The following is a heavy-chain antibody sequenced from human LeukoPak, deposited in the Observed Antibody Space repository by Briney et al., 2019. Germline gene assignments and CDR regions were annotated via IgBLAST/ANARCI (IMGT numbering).Heavy chain of an antibody. CDR2: IYSGGST. CDR1: GFTVSNNY. V-gene: IGHV3-53*04. Sequence: PGGSLRLSCAASGFTVSNNYMSWVRQAPGKGLEWVSVIYSGGSTYYADSVKGRFTISRHSSKNTIYLQMNSLRAEDTAVYYCARGYYYDSSGYSSDAFDIWGQGTMVTVSS. J-gene: IGHJ3*02. D-gene: IGHD3-22*01. CDR3: ARGYYYDSSGYSSDAFDI.